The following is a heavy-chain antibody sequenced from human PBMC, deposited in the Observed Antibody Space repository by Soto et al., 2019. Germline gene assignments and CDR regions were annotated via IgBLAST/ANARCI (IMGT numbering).Heavy chain of an antibody. D-gene: IGHD1-20*01. CDR1: GFIFNNYG. CDR3: VKDLYRSSIMSCLDH. J-gene: IGHJ4*02. CDR2: ISDSGEST. Sequence: PGGSLRLSCEASGFIFNNYGMSWVRQAPGKGLEWVSSISDSGESTYYADSMRGRFTISRDNSKNTLYLQVNSLRPEDTAMYYCVKDLYRSSIMSCLDHWGQGALVTVSS. V-gene: IGHV3-23*01.